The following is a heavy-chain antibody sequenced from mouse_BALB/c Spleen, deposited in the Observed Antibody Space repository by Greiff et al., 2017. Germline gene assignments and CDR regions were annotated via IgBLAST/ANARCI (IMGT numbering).Heavy chain of an antibody. J-gene: IGHJ4*01. Sequence: QVQLKQPGAELVKPGASVKLSCKASGYTFTSYWMHWVKQRPGQGLEWIGEINPSNGRTNYNEKFKSKATLTVDKSSSTAYMQLSSLTSEDSAVYYCARRGGSSYYAMDYWGQGTSVTVSS. CDR1: GYTFTSYW. V-gene: IGHV1S81*02. CDR3: ARRGGSSYYAMDY. CDR2: INPSNGRT. D-gene: IGHD1-1*01.